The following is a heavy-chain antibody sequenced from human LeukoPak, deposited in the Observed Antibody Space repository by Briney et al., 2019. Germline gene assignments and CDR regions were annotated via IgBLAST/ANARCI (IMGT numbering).Heavy chain of an antibody. D-gene: IGHD3-22*01. J-gene: IGHJ4*02. CDR2: ISAYNGNT. CDR1: GHTFTSYG. V-gene: IGHV1-18*01. CDR3: ARGGDYYDSSGYLAGHFDY. Sequence: ASVKVSCKASGHTFTSYGISWVRQAPGQGLEWMGWISAYNGNTNYAQKLQGRVTMTTDASTSTAYMELRSLRSDDTAVYYCARGGDYYDSSGYLAGHFDYWGQGTLVTVSS.